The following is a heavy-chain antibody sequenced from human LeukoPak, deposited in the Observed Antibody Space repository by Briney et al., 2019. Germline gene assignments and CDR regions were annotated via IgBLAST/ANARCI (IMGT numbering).Heavy chain of an antibody. CDR1: GFTFSSYW. CDR3: ARDHKSSGWPTPGNF. J-gene: IGHJ4*02. CDR2: IKQDGSEK. V-gene: IGHV3-7*01. D-gene: IGHD6-19*01. Sequence: PGGSLRLSCAASGFTFSSYWMSWVRQAPGKGLEWVANIKQDGSEKYYVDSVKGRFTISRDNAKNSLYLQMNSLRAEDTAVYYCARDHKSSGWPTPGNFWGQGTLVTVSS.